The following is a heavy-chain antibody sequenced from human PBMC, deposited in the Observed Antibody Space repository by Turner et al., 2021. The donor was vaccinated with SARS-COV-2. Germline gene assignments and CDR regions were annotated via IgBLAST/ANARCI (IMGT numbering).Heavy chain of an antibody. CDR2: INPNSGGT. V-gene: IGHV1-2*02. D-gene: IGHD5-12*01. CDR1: GYTFTGYY. Sequence: QVLLLHSGAEVKTPCSSVMVSCKASGYTFTGYYMHWVRQAPGQGREWMGWINPNSGGTNNAQKFQGRVTMTRDTSIRTANMELSRLRSDETAVYYGEVLEMATITDAFDIWGQGTMVTVSS. CDR3: EVLEMATITDAFDI. J-gene: IGHJ3*02.